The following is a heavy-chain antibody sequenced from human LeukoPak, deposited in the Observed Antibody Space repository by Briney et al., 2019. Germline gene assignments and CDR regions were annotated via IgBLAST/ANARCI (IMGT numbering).Heavy chain of an antibody. Sequence: ASVKVSCKASGYTFTSYGISWVRQAPGQGLEWMGWISAYNGNTNYAQKLQGRVTMITDTSTSTAYMELRSLRSDDTAVYYCARERGYYYDSSGYYYRGDWFDPWGQGTLVTVSS. CDR2: ISAYNGNT. V-gene: IGHV1-18*01. J-gene: IGHJ5*02. CDR1: GYTFTSYG. CDR3: ARERGYYYDSSGYYYRGDWFDP. D-gene: IGHD3-22*01.